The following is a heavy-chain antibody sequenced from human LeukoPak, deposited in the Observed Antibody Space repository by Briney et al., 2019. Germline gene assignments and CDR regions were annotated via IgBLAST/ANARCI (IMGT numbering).Heavy chain of an antibody. CDR1: GYTFTSYD. CDR2: MNPNSGNT. D-gene: IGHD3-3*01. Sequence: ASVKVSCKASGYTFTSYDINWVRQATGQGLEWMGWMNPNSGNTGYAQKFQGRVTMTRNTSISTAYMELSSLRSEDTAVYYCARGPFFYYYYYYYMDVCGKGTTVTVSS. CDR3: ARGPFFYYYYYYYMDV. V-gene: IGHV1-8*01. J-gene: IGHJ6*03.